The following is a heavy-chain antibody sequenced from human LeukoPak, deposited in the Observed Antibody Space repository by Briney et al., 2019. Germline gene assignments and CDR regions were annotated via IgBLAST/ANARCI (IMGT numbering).Heavy chain of an antibody. CDR1: AFIFSGHW. V-gene: IGHV3-53*01. CDR2: AFSDGRT. J-gene: IGHJ4*02. Sequence: GGSLRLSCEGSAFIFSGHWMNWVRQAPGKGLEWVSIAFSDGRTFYADSVKGRFTISRDSSKNTVFLQMNSLRAEDTAVYYCARGDFDYWGQGTLVTISS. CDR3: ARGDFDY.